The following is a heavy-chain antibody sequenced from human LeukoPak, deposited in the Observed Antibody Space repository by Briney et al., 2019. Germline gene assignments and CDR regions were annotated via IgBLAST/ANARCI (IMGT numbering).Heavy chain of an antibody. CDR1: AFTFSTYS. J-gene: IGHJ5*02. D-gene: IGHD7-27*01. CDR3: ARDYSKRGNWEIQGDP. Sequence: EGSLRLSCAASAFTFSTYSTHWVRQAPGKGLEWVAAISYDGPNKNYADSVKGRFTISRDNSKNTLYLQMNSLRAEDTAVYYCARDYSKRGNWEIQGDPWGQGTLVTVSS. V-gene: IGHV3-30*04. CDR2: ISYDGPNK.